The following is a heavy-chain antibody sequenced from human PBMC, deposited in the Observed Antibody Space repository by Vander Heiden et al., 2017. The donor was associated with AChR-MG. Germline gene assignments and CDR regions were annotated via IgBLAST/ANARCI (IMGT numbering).Heavy chain of an antibody. Sequence: QVQLVQSGAEARKPGASVKVSCKASGYTFIDYFMHWVRQAPGEGLEWMGWVNPNNGGTNFAQKFQGRVTMTKDTSFTTAYMEVNSLRSDDTAVYYCARGSPLKAVVATNPDYWGQGTLVTVSS. V-gene: IGHV1-2*02. J-gene: IGHJ4*02. D-gene: IGHD5-12*01. CDR2: VNPNNGGT. CDR3: ARGSPLKAVVATNPDY. CDR1: GYTFIDYF.